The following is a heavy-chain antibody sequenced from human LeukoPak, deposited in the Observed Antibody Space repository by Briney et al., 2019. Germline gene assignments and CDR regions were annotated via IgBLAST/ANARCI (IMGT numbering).Heavy chain of an antibody. V-gene: IGHV1-2*02. Sequence: ASVKVSCKASGYTFTGYYMHWVRQAPGQGLEWMGWINPNSGGTNYAQKFQGGVTMTRDTSISTAYMELSRLRSDDTAVYYCARPLVCSSTSCYSAFDIWGQGTMVTVSS. CDR2: INPNSGGT. D-gene: IGHD2-2*01. J-gene: IGHJ3*02. CDR1: GYTFTGYY. CDR3: ARPLVCSSTSCYSAFDI.